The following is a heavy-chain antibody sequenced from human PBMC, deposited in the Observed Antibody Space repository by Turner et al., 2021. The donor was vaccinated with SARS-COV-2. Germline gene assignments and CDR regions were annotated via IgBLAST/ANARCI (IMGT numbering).Heavy chain of an antibody. J-gene: IGHJ4*02. Sequence: DVQLVESGGGVLEPGGSRSLSCSAPRSTCRNPWMSWVRQAPGKGLEWVGRINRKTDGGTADYAAPVKGRFTISRDESKNTLYLQMNSLKTEDTAVYYCTTGKTYYYVSSAYYYSVDYWGQGTLVTVSS. CDR1: RSTCRNPW. CDR2: INRKTDGGTA. V-gene: IGHV3-15*01. CDR3: TTGKTYYYVSSAYYYSVDY. D-gene: IGHD3-22*01.